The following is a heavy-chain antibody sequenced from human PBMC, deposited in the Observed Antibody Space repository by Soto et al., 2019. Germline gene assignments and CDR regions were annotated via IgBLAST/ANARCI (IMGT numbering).Heavy chain of an antibody. V-gene: IGHV3-33*01. CDR1: GSTFSSYG. CDR3: ARDRMYCSSTSCYLYYFDY. CDR2: IWYDGSNK. Sequence: QVQLVESGGGVVQPGRSLRLSCAASGSTFSSYGMHWVRQAPGKGLEWVAVIWYDGSNKYYADSVKGRFTISRDNSKNTLYLQMNSLRAEDTAVYYCARDRMYCSSTSCYLYYFDYWGQGTLVTVSS. J-gene: IGHJ4*02. D-gene: IGHD2-2*01.